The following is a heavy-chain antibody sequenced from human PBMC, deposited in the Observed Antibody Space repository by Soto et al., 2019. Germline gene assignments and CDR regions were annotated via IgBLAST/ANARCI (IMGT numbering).Heavy chain of an antibody. V-gene: IGHV3-33*01. Sequence: QVQLVESGGGVVQPGRSLRLSCAASGFTFSSYGMHWVRQAPGKGLEWVAVIWYDGSNKYYADSVKGRFTISRDNSKNTLYLQMNSLRAEDTAVYYCARDYYDILTGYDPSRYMDVWGKGTTVTVSS. D-gene: IGHD3-9*01. CDR1: GFTFSSYG. J-gene: IGHJ6*03. CDR3: ARDYYDILTGYDPSRYMDV. CDR2: IWYDGSNK.